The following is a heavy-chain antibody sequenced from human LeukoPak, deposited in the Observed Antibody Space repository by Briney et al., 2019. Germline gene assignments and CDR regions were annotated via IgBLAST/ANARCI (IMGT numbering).Heavy chain of an antibody. CDR2: ISAYNGDT. CDR1: GYTFTSYG. D-gene: IGHD3-3*01. V-gene: IGHV1-18*01. J-gene: IGHJ4*02. Sequence: GASVKVSCKASGYTFTSYGISWVRQAPGQGLEWMGWISAYNGDTNYAQKLQGRVTMTADTSTSTAYMELRSLRSDDTAVYYCARDPLGFRTIFGVVSGPFDYWGQGTLVTVSS. CDR3: ARDPLGFRTIFGVVSGPFDY.